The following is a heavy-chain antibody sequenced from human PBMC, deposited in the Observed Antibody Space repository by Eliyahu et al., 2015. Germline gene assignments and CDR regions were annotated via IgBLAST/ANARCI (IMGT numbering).Heavy chain of an antibody. D-gene: IGHD3-10*01. Sequence: QLQLQESGPGLVKPSETLSLTXXVSXXSVRSXRDYXGWVRQPPGKGLEWIGSISYGGTPNYNPSLKSRVTIXLDTSKTQFSLKLNSVTAADTAVYFCARDGRISWFYYWGQGTLVTVSS. J-gene: IGHJ4*02. CDR1: XXSVRSXRDY. CDR2: ISYGGTP. CDR3: ARDGRISWFYY. V-gene: IGHV4-39*07.